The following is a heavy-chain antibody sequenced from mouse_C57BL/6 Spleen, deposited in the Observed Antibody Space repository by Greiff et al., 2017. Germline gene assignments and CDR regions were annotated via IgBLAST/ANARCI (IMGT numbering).Heavy chain of an antibody. J-gene: IGHJ3*01. CDR2: IHPNSGST. V-gene: IGHV1-64*01. CDR1: GHTFTSYW. CDR3: ALYSNSAWFAY. D-gene: IGHD2-5*01. Sequence: VQLQQPGAELVKPGASVKLSCKASGHTFTSYWMHWVKQRPGQGLEWIGMIHPNSGSTNYNEKFKSKATLTVDKSSSTAYMQLSSLTSEDSAVYYCALYSNSAWFAYWGQGTLVTVSA.